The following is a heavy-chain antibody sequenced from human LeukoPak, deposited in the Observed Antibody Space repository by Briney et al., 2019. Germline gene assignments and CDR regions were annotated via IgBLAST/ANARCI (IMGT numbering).Heavy chain of an antibody. CDR3: ARDLITVTKGIDI. CDR2: IYYSGST. V-gene: IGHV4-59*01. CDR1: GDSIRSSY. J-gene: IGHJ3*02. Sequence: PSETLSLTPTVPGDSIRSSYWSWIPHPPGKGLERSGYIYYSGSTNYNPSLKSRVTISVDTSKNQFSLKLRSVAAADTAVYYCARDLITVTKGIDIWGQGTMVSVSS. D-gene: IGHD4-17*01.